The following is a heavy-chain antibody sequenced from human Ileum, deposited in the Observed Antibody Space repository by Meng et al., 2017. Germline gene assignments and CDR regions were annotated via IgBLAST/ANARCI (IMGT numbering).Heavy chain of an antibody. D-gene: IGHD3/OR15-3a*01. J-gene: IGHJ4*02. Sequence: EVQLVESGGGLVPPGGLLTLSCAAPGFTFSTYSMHWVRQAPGKGLVWVSQIKPDGRTTAYADSVKGRFTISRDNAKSTLYLEMNSLRAEDAAVYYCARDWDWVVWDYWGQGTLVTVAS. CDR1: GFTFSTYS. CDR3: ARDWDWVVWDY. V-gene: IGHV3-74*01. CDR2: IKPDGRTT.